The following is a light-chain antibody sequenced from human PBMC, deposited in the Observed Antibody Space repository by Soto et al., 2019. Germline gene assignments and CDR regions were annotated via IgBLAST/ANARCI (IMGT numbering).Light chain of an antibody. V-gene: IGLV1-40*01. CDR2: GNS. CDR1: SSNIGAGYD. J-gene: IGLJ2*01. CDR3: QSYDSSLSGVG. Sequence: QSVLTQPPSVSVAPGQRVTISCTGSSSNIGAGYDVHWYQQLPGTAPKLLIYGNSNRPSGVPDRFSGSKSGTSASLAITGLQAEDEADYYCQSYDSSLSGVGFGGGTQLTVL.